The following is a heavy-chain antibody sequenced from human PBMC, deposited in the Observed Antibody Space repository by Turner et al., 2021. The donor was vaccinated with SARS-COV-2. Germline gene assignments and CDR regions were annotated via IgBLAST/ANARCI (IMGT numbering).Heavy chain of an antibody. Sequence: QVPLQESGPGLVKTSETLSPTCTVQGGSISSSSYYWAWLRPPPGKGLEWIGMSYYSGDIYYNPSLKSRLTISVDTSNNQFSLKLSSVTAADTAQYYCARHVGQQRINYYYG. D-gene: IGHD6-25*01. CDR1: GGSISSSSYY. J-gene: IGHJ6*01. V-gene: IGHV4-39*01. CDR2: SYYSGDI. CDR3: ARHVGQQRINYYYG.